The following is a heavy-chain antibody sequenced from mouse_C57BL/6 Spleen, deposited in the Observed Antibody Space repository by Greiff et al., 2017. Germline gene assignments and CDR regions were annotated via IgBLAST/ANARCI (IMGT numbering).Heavy chain of an antibody. J-gene: IGHJ2*01. D-gene: IGHD2-1*01. V-gene: IGHV1-59*01. CDR2: IDPSDSYT. Sequence: QVQLQQSGAELVRPGTSVKLSCKASGYTFTSYWMHWVKQRPGQGLEWIGVIDPSDSYTNYNQKFKGKATLTVDTSSSTAYMQLSSLTSEDSAVYYCAGGKRALYFDYWGQGTTLTVSS. CDR3: AGGKRALYFDY. CDR1: GYTFTSYW.